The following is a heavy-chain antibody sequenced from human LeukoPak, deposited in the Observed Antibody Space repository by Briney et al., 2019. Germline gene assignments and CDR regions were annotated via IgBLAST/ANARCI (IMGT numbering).Heavy chain of an antibody. CDR2: IGSSGDIT. CDR3: AKDRPPARGYSYGDFDY. V-gene: IGHV3-23*01. Sequence: GGSLRLSCAASGFTFSSYAMSWVRQAPGMGLEWVSSIGSSGDITYYADSVKGRFTISRDNSKNTLYLQMNSLRAEDTAVYYCAKDRPPARGYSYGDFDYWGQGTLVTVSS. D-gene: IGHD5-18*01. CDR1: GFTFSSYA. J-gene: IGHJ4*02.